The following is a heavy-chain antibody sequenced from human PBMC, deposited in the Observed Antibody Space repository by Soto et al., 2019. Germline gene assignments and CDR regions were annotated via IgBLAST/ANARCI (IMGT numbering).Heavy chain of an antibody. CDR2: ISASGGNI. J-gene: IGHJ2*01. V-gene: IGHV3-23*01. CDR1: GFIFSDYA. CDR3: AKVAGGLGYFDL. D-gene: IGHD3-16*01. Sequence: GGSLRLSCVASGFIFSDYAMTWVRQAPGKGLQWVATISASGGNIEYADSLKGRFTTSRDNSKNSVYLQLSGLTADDTAVHYCAKVAGGLGYFDLWGRGTLVTVSS.